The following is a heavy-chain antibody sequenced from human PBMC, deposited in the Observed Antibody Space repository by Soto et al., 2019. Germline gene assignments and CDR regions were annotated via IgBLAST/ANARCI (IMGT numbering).Heavy chain of an antibody. J-gene: IGHJ6*02. D-gene: IGHD6-13*01. Sequence: GGSLRLSCAASGFTFSSYAMHWVRQAPGKGLERVAVISYDGSNKYYADSVKGRFTISRDNSKNTLYLQMNSMRAEDTAVFYCSREPAAAGHYYYYSGMDVWGQGTTVTVSS. V-gene: IGHV3-30-3*01. CDR1: GFTFSSYA. CDR2: ISYDGSNK. CDR3: SREPAAAGHYYYYSGMDV.